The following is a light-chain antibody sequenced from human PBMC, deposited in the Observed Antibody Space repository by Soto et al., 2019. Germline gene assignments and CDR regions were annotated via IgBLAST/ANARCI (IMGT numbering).Light chain of an antibody. J-gene: IGKJ4*01. CDR1: QSVSIY. V-gene: IGKV3-11*01. CDR3: LQRFAWPNS. CDR2: DIS. Sequence: EIVLTQSPATLSLSPGERATLSCRASQSVSIYLAWYQQRPGQTPRLLIYDISTRAAGIPARFSGSVFPTDYILPISNLELDDSAVYYCLQRFAWPNSFRGGTKVQI.